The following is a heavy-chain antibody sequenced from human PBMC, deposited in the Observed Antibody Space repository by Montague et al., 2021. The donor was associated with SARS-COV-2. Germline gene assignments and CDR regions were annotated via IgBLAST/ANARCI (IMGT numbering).Heavy chain of an antibody. CDR2: IKEDGSVR. J-gene: IGHJ4*02. V-gene: IGHV3-7*01. CDR3: AREAAESSRWSD. Sequence: SLRLSCAASGFTLSDNWMTWVRQAPGKGLEWVANIKEDGSVRHYVDSVKGRFTISRDNSKNSLHLQMNSLRAEDTAVYYCAREAAESSRWSDWGQGTLVTVSS. CDR1: GFTLSDNW. D-gene: IGHD6-19*01.